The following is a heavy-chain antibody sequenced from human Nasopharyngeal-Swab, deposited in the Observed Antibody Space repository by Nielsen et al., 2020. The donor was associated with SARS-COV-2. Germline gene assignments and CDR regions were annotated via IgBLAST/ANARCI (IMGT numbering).Heavy chain of an antibody. Sequence: GGSLRLSCAASGFTFSSYNMNWVRQAPGKGLEGVSSISSSSTYIYYADSVKGRFTISRDSAKSSLYLQMNSLRAEDTAVYYCARDGLDYDFWSAYFMDVWGQGTTVTVSS. CDR3: ARDGLDYDFWSAYFMDV. J-gene: IGHJ6*02. D-gene: IGHD3-3*01. CDR2: ISSSSTYI. CDR1: GFTFSSYN. V-gene: IGHV3-21*06.